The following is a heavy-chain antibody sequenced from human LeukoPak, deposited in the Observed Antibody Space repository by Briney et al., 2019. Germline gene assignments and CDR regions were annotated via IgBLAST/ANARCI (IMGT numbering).Heavy chain of an antibody. CDR1: GFSFSSYS. CDR3: ARAKSYYYDSSGYLSY. CDR2: ISFDGSNK. Sequence: PGRSLRLSCAASGFSFSSYSMHWVRQAPGKGLEWVALISFDGSNKYYADSVKGRFTISRDNAKNSLYLQMNSLRAEDTAVYYCARAKSYYYDSSGYLSYWGQGTLVTVSS. J-gene: IGHJ4*02. D-gene: IGHD3-22*01. V-gene: IGHV3-30-3*01.